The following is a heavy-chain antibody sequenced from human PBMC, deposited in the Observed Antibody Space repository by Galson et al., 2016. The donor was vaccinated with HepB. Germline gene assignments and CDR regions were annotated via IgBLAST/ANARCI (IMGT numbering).Heavy chain of an antibody. J-gene: IGHJ6*04. V-gene: IGHV1-18*01. Sequence: SGYGFDTNGITWVRQAPGQGLEWMGWISGYNGVTKYGQKFQGRVTMTTDTSTDTAYMELNSLASDDTAMYFCARDSGLLRGMPGYYSSLDVWGKGTAVTV. CDR1: GYGFDTNG. D-gene: IGHD2-2*01. CDR3: ARDSGLLRGMPGYYSSLDV. CDR2: ISGYNGVT.